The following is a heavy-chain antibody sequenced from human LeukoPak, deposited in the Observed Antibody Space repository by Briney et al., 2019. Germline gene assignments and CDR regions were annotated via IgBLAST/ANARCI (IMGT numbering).Heavy chain of an antibody. Sequence: GGSLRLSCAASGFTFSSYEMNWVRQAPGKGLEWVAVLSYDGSNKYYADSVKGRFTISRDNSKNTLYLQMNSLRAEDTAVYYCASSRGYNSGYRALELPPSPIDWGQGTLVTVSS. J-gene: IGHJ4*02. D-gene: IGHD5-18*01. CDR3: ASSRGYNSGYRALELPPSPID. CDR2: LSYDGSNK. V-gene: IGHV3-30*03. CDR1: GFTFSSYE.